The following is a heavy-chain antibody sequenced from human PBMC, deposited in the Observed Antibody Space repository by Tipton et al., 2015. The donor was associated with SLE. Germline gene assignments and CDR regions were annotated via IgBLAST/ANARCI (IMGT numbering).Heavy chain of an antibody. CDR1: GGSISNYY. Sequence: TLSLTCTVSGGSISNYYWNWIRQPPGKGLEWIGYIYYSGSTNYNPSLKSRVTISVDTSKNQFSLKLSSVTAADTAVYYCARADIAVAGALGYWGQGTLVTVSS. V-gene: IGHV4-59*01. J-gene: IGHJ4*02. CDR2: IYYSGST. CDR3: ARADIAVAGALGY. D-gene: IGHD6-19*01.